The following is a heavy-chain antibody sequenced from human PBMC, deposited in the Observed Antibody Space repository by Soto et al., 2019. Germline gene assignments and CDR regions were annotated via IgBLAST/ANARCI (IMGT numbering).Heavy chain of an antibody. CDR2: ISAYNGNT. J-gene: IGHJ5*02. Sequence: GASVKVSCKASGYTFTSYGISWVRQAPGQGLEWMGWISAYNGNTNYAQKLQGRVTMTTDTSTSTAYMELRSLRSDDTAVYYCARSPATPLTYRWFDPWGQGTLVTVSS. CDR3: ARSPATPLTYRWFDP. D-gene: IGHD3-16*02. CDR1: GYTFTSYG. V-gene: IGHV1-18*01.